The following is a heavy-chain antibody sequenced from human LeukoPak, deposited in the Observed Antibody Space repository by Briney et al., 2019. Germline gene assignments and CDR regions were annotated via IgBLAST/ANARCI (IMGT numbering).Heavy chain of an antibody. CDR3: ARRALDNGYFDV. CDR2: INYSGST. V-gene: IGHV4-59*08. Sequence: NPSETVTLPCTVSGDSISSYFWSWMRQPPGKGLEWIAYINYSGSTNSNPSLKSRVTISVDTSKDEFSLRLGSVTAADTAVYYCARRALDNGYFDVWGRDTLVTVSS. J-gene: IGHJ2*01. CDR1: GDSISSYF. D-gene: IGHD2-8*01.